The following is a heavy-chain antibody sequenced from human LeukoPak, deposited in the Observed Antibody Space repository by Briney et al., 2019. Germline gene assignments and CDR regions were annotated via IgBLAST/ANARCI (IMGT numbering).Heavy chain of an antibody. D-gene: IGHD2-15*01. CDR3: AREGYCSGGMCPVGY. CDR2: INPNNGGT. CDR1: GYTFTYYY. V-gene: IGHV1-2*02. Sequence: ASVMVSCKASGYTFTYYYMHWVRQAPGQGLEWMGWINPNNGGTNYAQKFQGRVTMTRDTSISTAYMELTSLRSDDTAVYYCAREGYCSGGMCPVGYWGQGTLVTVSS. J-gene: IGHJ4*02.